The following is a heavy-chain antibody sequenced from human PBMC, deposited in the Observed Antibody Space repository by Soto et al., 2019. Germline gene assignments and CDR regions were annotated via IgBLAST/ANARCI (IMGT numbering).Heavy chain of an antibody. J-gene: IGHJ4*02. CDR1: GYTFTGYY. D-gene: IGHD2-15*01. V-gene: IGHV1-2*02. Sequence: ASVEVSCKASGYTFTGYYLHWVRQAPGQGLEWMGWINPNNGDTNYAQNFQGRVTMTRDTSISTAYMELSGLRSDDTAVYYCARVHTYYYYSGSFDYWGQGTLVTVSS. CDR3: ARVHTYYYYSGSFDY. CDR2: INPNNGDT.